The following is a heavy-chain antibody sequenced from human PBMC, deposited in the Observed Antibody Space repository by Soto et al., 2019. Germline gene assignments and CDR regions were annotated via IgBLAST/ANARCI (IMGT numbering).Heavy chain of an antibody. J-gene: IGHJ4*02. CDR3: ATGALRDSSGYFYLCY. CDR1: GYTLTELS. D-gene: IGHD3-22*01. CDR2: FDPEDGET. V-gene: IGHV1-24*01. Sequence: ASVKVSCKVSGYTLTELSMHWVRQAPGKGLEWMGGFDPEDGETIYAQKFQGRVTMTEDTSTDTAYMELSSLRSEDTAVYYCATGALRDSSGYFYLCYWGQGTLVTVSS.